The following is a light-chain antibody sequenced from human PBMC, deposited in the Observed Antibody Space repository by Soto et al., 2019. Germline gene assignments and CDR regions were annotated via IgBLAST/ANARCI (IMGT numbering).Light chain of an antibody. CDR3: ISYTSSSTWV. V-gene: IGLV2-14*01. CDR1: SSDLGGYNY. Sequence: QSALTQPASVSGSPGQSITISCTGTSSDLGGYNYVSWYQQHPGKAPKLMIYEVSNRPSGVSDRFSGSRSGNTASLTFSGLQAEDESDYYCISYTSSSTWVFGGGTKLTVL. J-gene: IGLJ3*02. CDR2: EVS.